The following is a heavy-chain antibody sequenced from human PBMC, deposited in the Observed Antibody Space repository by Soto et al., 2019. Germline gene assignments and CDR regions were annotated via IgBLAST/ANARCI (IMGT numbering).Heavy chain of an antibody. CDR2: ISGSGGST. Sequence: GGSLRLSCAASGFTFSSYAMSWVRQAPGKGLEWVSAISGSGGSTYYADSVKGRFTISRDNSKNTLYLQMNSLRAEDTAVYYCAKDSQWLVTEYYFDYWGQGTLVTVSS. CDR1: GFTFSSYA. V-gene: IGHV3-23*01. J-gene: IGHJ4*02. CDR3: AKDSQWLVTEYYFDY. D-gene: IGHD6-19*01.